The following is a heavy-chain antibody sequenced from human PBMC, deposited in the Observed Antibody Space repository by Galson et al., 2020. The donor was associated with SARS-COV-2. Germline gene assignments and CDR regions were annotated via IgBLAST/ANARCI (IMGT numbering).Heavy chain of an antibody. D-gene: IGHD1-26*01. CDR2: ISYDGNHN. Sequence: TGGSLRLSCAASGFTFSNYAMHWVRQAPGKGLEWVAVISYDGNHNYYADSLKGRFTISRDNSKNTQFLQMNSLRAEDAAVYYCARERGMLAGAIDAFDFWGQGTLVTVSS. V-gene: IGHV3-30-3*01. J-gene: IGHJ3*01. CDR3: ARERGMLAGAIDAFDF. CDR1: GFTFSNYA.